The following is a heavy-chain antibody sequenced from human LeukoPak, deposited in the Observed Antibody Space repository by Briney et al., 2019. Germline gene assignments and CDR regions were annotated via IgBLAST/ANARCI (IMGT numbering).Heavy chain of an antibody. J-gene: IGHJ6*02. Sequence: GGSLRLSCAASGFTFSSYGMHWVRQAPGEGLEWVAVIWYDGSNKYYADSVKGRFTISRDNSKNTLYLQMNSLRAEDTAVYYCARDLVVVPAAILISSGEHYYYYGMDVWGQGTTVTVSS. CDR3: ARDLVVVPAAILISSGEHYYYYGMDV. CDR1: GFTFSSYG. CDR2: IWYDGSNK. V-gene: IGHV3-33*01. D-gene: IGHD2-2*02.